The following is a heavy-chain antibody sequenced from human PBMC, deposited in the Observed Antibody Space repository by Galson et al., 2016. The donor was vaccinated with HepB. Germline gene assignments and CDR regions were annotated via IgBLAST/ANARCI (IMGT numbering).Heavy chain of an antibody. CDR1: GGSISTGGYY. CDR2: IYYSGST. J-gene: IGHJ4*02. V-gene: IGHV4-31*03. CDR3: ARVGRINSETRSPYNFDY. D-gene: IGHD2-15*01. Sequence: PLSLTCTVSGGSISTGGYYWTWIRQHPGKALEWIGYIYYSGSTYYNPSLKSRLSMSVDTSKNQFSLKVNSVTAADTAVYFCARVGRINSETRSPYNFDYWGQGTLVTVSS.